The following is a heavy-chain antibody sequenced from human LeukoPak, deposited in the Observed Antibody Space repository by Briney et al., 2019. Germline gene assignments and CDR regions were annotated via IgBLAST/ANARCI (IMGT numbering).Heavy chain of an antibody. Sequence: GGSLRLSCAASGFTFSSYEMNWVRQAPGKGLEWVSYISSGGSTIYYADSVKGRFTISRDNAKNSLYLQMNSLRAEDTAVYYCARLPTMVRGVIPSFDPWGQGTLVTVSS. CDR1: GFTFSSYE. V-gene: IGHV3-48*03. CDR3: ARLPTMVRGVIPSFDP. J-gene: IGHJ5*02. CDR2: ISSGGSTI. D-gene: IGHD3-10*01.